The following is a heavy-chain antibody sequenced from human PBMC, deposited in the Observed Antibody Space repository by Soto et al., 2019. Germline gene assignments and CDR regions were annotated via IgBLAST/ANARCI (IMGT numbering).Heavy chain of an antibody. J-gene: IGHJ6*02. V-gene: IGHV1-3*01. CDR3: AGDTLEDFYGMDV. D-gene: IGHD2-15*01. Sequence: ASVKVSCKASGHTFTNYVIHWVRQAPGQRLEWMGWINVGNGNTKYSQNFQGRVTVTRDTSASTAYMELSRLRSEDTAVYYCAGDTLEDFYGMDVWGQGTTVTVSS. CDR1: GHTFTNYV. CDR2: INVGNGNT.